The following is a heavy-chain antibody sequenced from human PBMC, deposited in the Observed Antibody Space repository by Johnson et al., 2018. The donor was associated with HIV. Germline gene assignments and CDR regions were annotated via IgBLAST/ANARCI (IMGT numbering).Heavy chain of an antibody. J-gene: IGHJ3*01. CDR1: FPFSDYY. CDR2: ITSSGRTT. Sequence: FPFSDYYMSWIRQAPGKGLEWVSYITSSGRTTYYADSVKGRFTISRDNAKNSLYLHMNSLRAEDTAVYFCARCLDYYGYSGLRAAAFDVWGQGTMVTVSS. D-gene: IGHD3-22*01. CDR3: ARCLDYYGYSGLRAAAFDV. V-gene: IGHV3-11*01.